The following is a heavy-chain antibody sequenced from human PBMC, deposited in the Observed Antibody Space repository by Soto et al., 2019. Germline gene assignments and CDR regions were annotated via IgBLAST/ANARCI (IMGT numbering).Heavy chain of an antibody. V-gene: IGHV3-21*01. D-gene: IGHD2-2*01. Sequence: GGSLRLSCAASGFTFSSYSMNWVRQAPGKGLEWVSSISSSSSYIYYADSVKGRFTISRDNAKNSLYLQMNSLRAEDTAVYYCARDAVVVVPAAMTTPIGHNYYYYYMDVWGKGTTVTVSS. CDR2: ISSSSSYI. J-gene: IGHJ6*03. CDR3: ARDAVVVVPAAMTTPIGHNYYYYYMDV. CDR1: GFTFSSYS.